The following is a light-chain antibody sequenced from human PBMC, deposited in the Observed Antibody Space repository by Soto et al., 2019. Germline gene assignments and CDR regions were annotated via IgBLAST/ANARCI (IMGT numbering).Light chain of an antibody. J-gene: IGKJ2*02. Sequence: EIVLTQSPGTLSLSPGERATLSCRASQSVSSSYLAWYQQKPGQAPRLLIYGASSRATGIPDRFSGSGSGTDFTLTISRLGSEDFAVYYCQQYGGSPGCTFGQGTKLEIK. V-gene: IGKV3-20*01. CDR3: QQYGGSPGCT. CDR2: GAS. CDR1: QSVSSSY.